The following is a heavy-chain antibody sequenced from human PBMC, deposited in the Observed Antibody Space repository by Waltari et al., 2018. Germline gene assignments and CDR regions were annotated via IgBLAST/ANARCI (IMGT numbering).Heavy chain of an antibody. CDR1: GFTFSSYC. CDR3: ARGDPRAQNFFDY. J-gene: IGHJ4*02. V-gene: IGHV3-23*01. D-gene: IGHD3-10*01. Sequence: EVQLLDSGGGLVQPGGSLRLSCAASGFTFSSYCMHWVRQAPGRGLEWVSGVTGGGRNTNYGDSVRGRFTISRDNSKSTLYLQMNSLGADDSAVYYCARGDPRAQNFFDYWGQGTLVTVSS. CDR2: VTGGGRNT.